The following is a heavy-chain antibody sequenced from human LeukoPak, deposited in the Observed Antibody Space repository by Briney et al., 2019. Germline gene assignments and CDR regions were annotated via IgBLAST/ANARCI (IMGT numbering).Heavy chain of an antibody. CDR3: ARGRYSYGYYFDY. CDR1: GDSVSSHY. V-gene: IGHV4-59*02. Sequence: SETLSLTCTVSGDSVSSHYWSWIRQPPGKGLEWIAYVYYTGTSNYNPSLKSRVTISIDTSKNQFSLKLSSVTAADTAVYYCARGRYSYGYYFDYWGQGTLVTVSS. CDR2: VYYTGTS. D-gene: IGHD5-18*01. J-gene: IGHJ4*02.